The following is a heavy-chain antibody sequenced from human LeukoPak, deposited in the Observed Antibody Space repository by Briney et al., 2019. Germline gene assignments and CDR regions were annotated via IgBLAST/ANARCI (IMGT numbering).Heavy chain of an antibody. CDR3: ARVFVDYPFDY. Sequence: ASVKVSCKASGYTFTGYYLHWVRQAPGQGLEWMGWINPNSGGTNYAQKFQGRVTMTRDTSISTAYMELSRLISGDTAVYYCARVFVDYPFDYWGQGTLVTVSS. V-gene: IGHV1-2*02. J-gene: IGHJ4*02. CDR1: GYTFTGYY. D-gene: IGHD5-12*01. CDR2: INPNSGGT.